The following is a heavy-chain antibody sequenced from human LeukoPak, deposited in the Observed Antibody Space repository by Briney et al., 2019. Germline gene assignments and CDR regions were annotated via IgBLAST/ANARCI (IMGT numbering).Heavy chain of an antibody. CDR2: INTDGNST. Sequence: GGSLRLSCAASGFTLSSYWMHWVRQVPGKGLVWVSRINTDGNSTRNADSVKGRFTTSRDNAKNTLYLQMNSLRAEDTAVYYCARVPLGEFKGFDPWGQGTLVTVSS. J-gene: IGHJ5*02. V-gene: IGHV3-74*01. D-gene: IGHD3-10*01. CDR3: ARVPLGEFKGFDP. CDR1: GFTLSSYW.